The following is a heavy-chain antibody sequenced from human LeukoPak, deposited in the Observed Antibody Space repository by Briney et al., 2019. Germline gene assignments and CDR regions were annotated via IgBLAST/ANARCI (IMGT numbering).Heavy chain of an antibody. D-gene: IGHD6-19*01. CDR2: ISGSGSRT. Sequence: PGGSLRLSCAASGFTFSSYEMNWVRQAPGKGLEWVSGISGSGSRTKYADSVKGRFTISRDNGENSLFLQMNSMRVDDTAIYYCARETAVAGADYWGQGTLVTVSS. J-gene: IGHJ4*02. CDR3: ARETAVAGADY. V-gene: IGHV3-48*03. CDR1: GFTFSSYE.